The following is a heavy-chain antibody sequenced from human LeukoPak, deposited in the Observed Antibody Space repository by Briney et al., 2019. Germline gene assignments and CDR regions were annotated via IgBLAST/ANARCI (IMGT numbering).Heavy chain of an antibody. D-gene: IGHD3-10*01. J-gene: IGHJ4*02. V-gene: IGHV3-23*01. CDR2: ISGSGGST. CDR3: AKPYYYGSGSDNSSGDY. Sequence: PGGSLRLSCAASGFTFSSYAMSWVRQAPGKGLEWVSAISGSGGSTYYADSVKGRFTISRDNSKNTLYLQMNSLRAEDTAVYYCAKPYYYGSGSDNSSGDYWGQGTLVTVSS. CDR1: GFTFSSYA.